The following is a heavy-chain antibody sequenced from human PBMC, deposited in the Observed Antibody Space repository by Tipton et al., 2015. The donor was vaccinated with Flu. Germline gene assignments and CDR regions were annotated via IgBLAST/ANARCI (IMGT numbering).Heavy chain of an antibody. CDR2: ISGQTGNT. CDR1: GFTFKNFV. V-gene: IGHV3-23*01. D-gene: IGHD7-27*01. Sequence: SLRLSCEGSGFTFKNFVMSWVRQAPGKGLEWVSVISGQTGNTYYADSVKGRFTISRDNSKNTLFLQMDSLRVDDTAIYYCAKDVGKGLSIFDYWGQGVPVTVSS. CDR3: AKDVGKGLSIFDY. J-gene: IGHJ4*02.